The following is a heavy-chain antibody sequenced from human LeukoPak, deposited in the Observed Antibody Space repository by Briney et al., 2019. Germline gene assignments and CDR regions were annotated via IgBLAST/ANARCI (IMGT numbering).Heavy chain of an antibody. D-gene: IGHD4-17*01. CDR2: IIPILGIA. V-gene: IGHV1-69*04. CDR1: GGTFSSYA. Sequence: SVKVSCKASGGTFSSYAISWARQAPGQGLEWMGRIIPILGIANYAQKFQGRVTITADKSTSTAYMELSSLRSEDTAVYYCARVGTHDYGDYNWFDPWGQGTLVTVSS. J-gene: IGHJ5*02. CDR3: ARVGTHDYGDYNWFDP.